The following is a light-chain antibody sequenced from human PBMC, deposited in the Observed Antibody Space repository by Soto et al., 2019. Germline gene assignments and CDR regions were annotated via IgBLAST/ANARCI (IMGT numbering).Light chain of an antibody. Sequence: EVVLTQSPGTLSFSPGERATLSCRASQSVSNSYVAWYQQKSGQAPRLLIYDTSSRVTGIPDRFSGSGSGTDFTLTISRLQPEDFAVFYCQQYGTSEIIFGQGTRLEIK. CDR2: DTS. V-gene: IGKV3-20*01. CDR3: QQYGTSEII. J-gene: IGKJ5*01. CDR1: QSVSNSY.